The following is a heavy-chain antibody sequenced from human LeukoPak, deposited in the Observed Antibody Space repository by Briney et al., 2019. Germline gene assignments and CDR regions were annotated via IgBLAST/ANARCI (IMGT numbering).Heavy chain of an antibody. V-gene: IGHV1-3*01. Sequence: ASVKVSCKSSGYSFSTYAMHWVRQAPGQRPEWLGWINAGNGNTKYSQRFQGRVTITRDTSASTVYMELSGLRSEDTAVYYCARPIVGATTGLEAFDIWGQGTMVTVSS. D-gene: IGHD1-26*01. CDR1: GYSFSTYA. CDR3: ARPIVGATTGLEAFDI. CDR2: INAGNGNT. J-gene: IGHJ3*02.